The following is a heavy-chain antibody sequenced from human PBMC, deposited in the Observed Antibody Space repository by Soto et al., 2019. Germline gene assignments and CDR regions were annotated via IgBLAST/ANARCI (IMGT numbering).Heavy chain of an antibody. CDR3: ARRLRFLEWSDGGYFDY. Sequence: SETLSLTCTVSGGSISSSSYYWGWIRQPPGKGLEWIGSIYYSGSTYYNPSLKSRVTISVDTSKNQFSLKLSSVTAADTAVYYCARRLRFLEWSDGGYFDYWGQGTLVTVSS. CDR2: IYYSGST. D-gene: IGHD3-3*01. CDR1: GGSISSSSYY. J-gene: IGHJ4*02. V-gene: IGHV4-39*01.